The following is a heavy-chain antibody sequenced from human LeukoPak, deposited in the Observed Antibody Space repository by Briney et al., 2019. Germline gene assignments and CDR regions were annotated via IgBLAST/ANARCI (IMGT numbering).Heavy chain of an antibody. CDR3: ARDRLRDIRGDSHNFDY. CDR1: GFTFSSYS. Sequence: RYLRLSCAASGFTFSSYSMNWVRQAPGKGLEWVSSISSSSSYIYYADSVKGRFTISRDNAKNSLYLQMNSLRAEDTAVYHCARDRLRDIRGDSHNFDYWGEGTLVTVSS. V-gene: IGHV3-21*01. J-gene: IGHJ4*02. CDR2: ISSSSSYI. D-gene: IGHD2-21*02.